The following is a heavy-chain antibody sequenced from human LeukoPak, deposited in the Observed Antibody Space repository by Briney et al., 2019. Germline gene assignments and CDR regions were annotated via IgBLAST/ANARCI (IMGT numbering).Heavy chain of an antibody. Sequence: GGSLRLSCAASGFTFSSYGMHWVRQAPGKGLEWVAFIRYDGSNKYYADSVKGRFTSSRDNSKNTLYLQKNSLRAEDTAVYYYAKDFHYYGSGSYPNWFDPWGQGTLVTASS. CDR2: IRYDGSNK. CDR1: GFTFSSYG. CDR3: AKDFHYYGSGSYPNWFDP. D-gene: IGHD3-10*01. J-gene: IGHJ5*02. V-gene: IGHV3-30*02.